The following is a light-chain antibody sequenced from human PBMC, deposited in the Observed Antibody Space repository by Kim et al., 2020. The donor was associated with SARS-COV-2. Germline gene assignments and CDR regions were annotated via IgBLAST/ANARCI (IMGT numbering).Light chain of an antibody. CDR3: QQYGSSYT. V-gene: IGKV3-20*01. J-gene: IGKJ2*01. CDR1: QSVRSSF. CDR2: STS. Sequence: EVVLTQSPGTLSLSPGERVTLSCRASQSVRSSFLAWYQQKPGQAPRLLIYSTSSRATGIPDRFSGSGSGTDFTLTVSRLEPEDFAVYYCQQYGSSYTFGQGTKLEI.